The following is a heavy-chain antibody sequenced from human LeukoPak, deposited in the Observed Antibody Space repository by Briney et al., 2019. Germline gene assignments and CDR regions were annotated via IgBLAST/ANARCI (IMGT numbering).Heavy chain of an antibody. Sequence: GGSLRLSCAASGFTFSSYAMSWVRQAPGKGLEWVSAISGSGGSTYYADSVKGRFTISRDNSKNTLYLQMNSLRAEDTAVYYCAKQAARVVAATRDWFDPWGQGTLVTVSS. J-gene: IGHJ5*02. CDR1: GFTFSSYA. CDR3: AKQAARVVAATRDWFDP. V-gene: IGHV3-23*01. CDR2: ISGSGGST. D-gene: IGHD2-15*01.